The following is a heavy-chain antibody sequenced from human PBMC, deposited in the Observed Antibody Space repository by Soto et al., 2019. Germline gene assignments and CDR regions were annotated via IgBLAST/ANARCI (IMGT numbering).Heavy chain of an antibody. CDR3: ASAYSSSWYGWFDP. CDR2: ISSSSSYT. Sequence: PGGSLRLSCAASGFTFSDYYMSWIRQAPGKGLEWVSYISSSSSYTNYADSVKGRFTISRDNAKNSLYLQMNSLRAEDTAVYYCASAYSSSWYGWFDPWGQGTLVTVSS. CDR1: GFTFSDYY. J-gene: IGHJ5*02. D-gene: IGHD6-13*01. V-gene: IGHV3-11*06.